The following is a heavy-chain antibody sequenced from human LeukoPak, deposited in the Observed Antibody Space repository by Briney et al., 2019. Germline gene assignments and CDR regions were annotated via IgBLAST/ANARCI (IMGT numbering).Heavy chain of an antibody. V-gene: IGHV3-9*01. D-gene: IGHD3-22*01. CDR3: AKDLPTYYYDSSGLGPFDY. CDR2: ISWNSGSI. Sequence: GRSLRLSCAASGFTFDDYAMHWVRQAPGKGLEWVSGISWNSGSIGYADSVQGRFTISRDNAKNSLYLQMNSLRAEDTALYYCAKDLPTYYYDSSGLGPFDYWGQGTLVTVSS. J-gene: IGHJ4*02. CDR1: GFTFDDYA.